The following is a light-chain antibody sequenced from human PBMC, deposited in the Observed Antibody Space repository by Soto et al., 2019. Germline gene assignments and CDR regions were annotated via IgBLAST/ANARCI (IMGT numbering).Light chain of an antibody. J-gene: IGKJ5*01. CDR1: QSVRSNY. Sequence: ELVLTQSPGTLSLSPGARATLSCRASQSVRSNYLAWFQQKPGQGPRLLIHDASNRATGIPARFSGSGSGTDLTITISSLEPEDFAVYYCQQRSNWPITFGQGTRLEIK. CDR3: QQRSNWPIT. V-gene: IGKV3D-20*02. CDR2: DAS.